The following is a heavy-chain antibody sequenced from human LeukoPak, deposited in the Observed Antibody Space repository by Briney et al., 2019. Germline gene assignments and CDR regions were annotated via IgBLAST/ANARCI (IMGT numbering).Heavy chain of an antibody. CDR1: GFTFSSYA. D-gene: IGHD6-25*01. Sequence: GGSLRLSCAASGFTFSSYAMSWVRQAPGKGPEWVSTISIDGGRTYNADSGKGRLTVSRDTSKNTLYLQMNSLRAEDTAVYYCARKGIGSSRYQNMDVWGKGTTVTVSS. CDR2: ISIDGGRT. V-gene: IGHV3-23*01. J-gene: IGHJ6*03. CDR3: ARKGIGSSRYQNMDV.